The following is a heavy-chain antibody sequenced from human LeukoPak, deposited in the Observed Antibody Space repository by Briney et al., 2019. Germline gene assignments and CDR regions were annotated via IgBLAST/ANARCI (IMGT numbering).Heavy chain of an antibody. CDR2: IYYSGST. V-gene: IGHV4-31*03. CDR3: ASNYYDSSGYYILPSD. Sequence: SETLSLTCSVSGGSISSDDYCWNWIRQHPGKGLEWIGYIYYSGSTYYNPSLKSRVTISVDTSKNQFSLKLSSVTAADTAVYYCASNYYDSSGYYILPSDWGQGTLVTVSS. J-gene: IGHJ4*02. D-gene: IGHD3-22*01. CDR1: GGSISSDDYC.